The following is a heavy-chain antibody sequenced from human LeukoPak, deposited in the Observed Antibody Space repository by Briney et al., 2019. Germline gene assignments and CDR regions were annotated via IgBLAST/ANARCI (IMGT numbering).Heavy chain of an antibody. D-gene: IGHD6-13*01. CDR1: GDSVSSNSAG. J-gene: IGHJ6*02. V-gene: IGHV6-1*01. CDR2: TYYRSKWYN. CDR3: ARWAAGHGMDV. Sequence: SQTLPLTCAISGDSVSSNSAGWNWIRLSPSRGLEWLGRTYYRSKWYNDYAVSVESRITINPDTSKNQFSLQLNSVTPEDTAVYYCARWAAGHGMDVWGQGTTVTVS.